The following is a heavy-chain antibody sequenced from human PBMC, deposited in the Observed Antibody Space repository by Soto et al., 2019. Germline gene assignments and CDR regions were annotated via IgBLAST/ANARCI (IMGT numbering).Heavy chain of an antibody. CDR1: GGSISSGGYS. Sequence: QLQLQESGSGLVKPSQTLSLTCAVSGGSISSGGYSWSWIRQPPGKGLEWIGYIYHSGSTYYHPTLKRRVTIAVDRSKSQFSLKLSSVTAADTAVYSCARGGHLDYWGQGTLVTVSS. CDR2: IYHSGST. V-gene: IGHV4-30-2*01. CDR3: ARGGHLDY. J-gene: IGHJ4*02.